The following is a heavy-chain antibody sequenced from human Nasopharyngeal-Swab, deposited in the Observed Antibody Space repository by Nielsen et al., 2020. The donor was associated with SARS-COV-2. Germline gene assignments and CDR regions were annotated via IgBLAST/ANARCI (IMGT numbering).Heavy chain of an antibody. CDR2: INHRGTT. V-gene: IGHV4-34*01. Sequence: AGTLSLTCAGYGGSFSDYYWTWIRQTPGKGLEWIGEINHRGTTTYNPAPESRVSISAGTAKNQFSMTLDSVTAADTAVYYCARGLVDVNMMLVVIGFSYWFDSWGQGTLVTVSS. CDR3: ARGLVDVNMMLVVIGFSYWFDS. CDR1: GGSFSDYY. J-gene: IGHJ5*01. D-gene: IGHD3-22*01.